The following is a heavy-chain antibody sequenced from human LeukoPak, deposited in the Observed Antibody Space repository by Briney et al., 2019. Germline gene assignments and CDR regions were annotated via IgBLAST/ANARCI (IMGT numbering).Heavy chain of an antibody. D-gene: IGHD1-26*01. Sequence: GGSLRLSCATSGFTFSSHWMHWVRQVPGKGLVWVSRIDSDGRSSNYADSVKGRFTTSRDNAKKTLYLQMNSLRAEDTAVYYCARAEGMGSLAFDLWGQGTMVTVSS. J-gene: IGHJ3*01. CDR2: IDSDGRSS. CDR3: ARAEGMGSLAFDL. CDR1: GFTFSSHW. V-gene: IGHV3-74*01.